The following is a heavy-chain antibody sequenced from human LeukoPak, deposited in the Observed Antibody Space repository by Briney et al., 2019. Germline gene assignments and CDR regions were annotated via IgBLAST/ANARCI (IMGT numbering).Heavy chain of an antibody. D-gene: IGHD6-19*01. Sequence: GGSRRLSCAASGFTVSSNYMSWVRQAPGKGLEWVSVIYSGGSTYYADSVKGRFTISRDNSKNTLYLQMNSLRAEDTAVYYCAREGGSGWYALDYWGQGTLVTVSS. J-gene: IGHJ4*02. CDR1: GFTVSSNY. V-gene: IGHV3-66*01. CDR3: AREGGSGWYALDY. CDR2: IYSGGST.